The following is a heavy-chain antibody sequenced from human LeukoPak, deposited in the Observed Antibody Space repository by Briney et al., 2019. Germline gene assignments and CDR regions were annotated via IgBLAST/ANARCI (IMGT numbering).Heavy chain of an antibody. CDR2: IIPIFGTA. V-gene: IGHV1-69*06. Sequence: GSSVKVSCKASGGTFSSYAISWVRQAPGQGLEWMGGIIPIFGTANYAQKFQGRVTITADKSTSTAYMELSSLRSEDTAVYYWGRGGGGGGDDYGDYGYFDYWGQGTLVTVSS. CDR1: GGTFSSYA. D-gene: IGHD4-17*01. CDR3: GRGGGGGGDDYGDYGYFDY. J-gene: IGHJ4*02.